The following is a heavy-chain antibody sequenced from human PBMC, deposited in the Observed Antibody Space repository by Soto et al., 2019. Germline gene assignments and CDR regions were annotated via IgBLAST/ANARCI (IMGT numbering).Heavy chain of an antibody. CDR2: IIPIFGTA. V-gene: IGHV1-69*13. Sequence: SVKVSCKASGGTFSSYAISWVRQAPGQGLEWMGGIIPIFGTANYAQKFQGRVTITADESTSTAYMELSSLRSEDTAVYYCARRIRAVAGTADYYGMDVWGQGTTVTVS. J-gene: IGHJ6*02. CDR1: GGTFSSYA. CDR3: ARRIRAVAGTADYYGMDV. D-gene: IGHD6-19*01.